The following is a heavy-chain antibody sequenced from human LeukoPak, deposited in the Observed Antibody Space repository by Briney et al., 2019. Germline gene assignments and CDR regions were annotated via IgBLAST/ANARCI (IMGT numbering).Heavy chain of an antibody. J-gene: IGHJ4*02. CDR2: ISGSGGST. D-gene: IGHD1-26*01. CDR1: GFTFSSYA. CDR3: ARLWELPSPFDY. V-gene: IGHV3-23*01. Sequence: PGGSLRLSCAASGFTFSSYAMSWVRQASGKGLEWVSAISGSGGSTYYADSVKGRFTISRDNSKNTLYLQMNSLRAEDTAVYYCARLWELPSPFDYWGQGTLVTVSS.